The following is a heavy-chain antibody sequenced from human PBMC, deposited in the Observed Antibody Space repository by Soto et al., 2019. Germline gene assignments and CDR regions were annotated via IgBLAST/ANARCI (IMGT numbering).Heavy chain of an antibody. Sequence: SLRLSCAASGFTLSSYAMHWVRQAPGKGLEWVAVISYDGSNKYYADSVKGRFTISRDNSKNTLYLQMNSLRAEDTAVYYCARVRRHLYSSSAGTYDYGMDVWGQGTMVTVSS. CDR3: ARVRRHLYSSSAGTYDYGMDV. V-gene: IGHV3-30-3*01. J-gene: IGHJ6*02. CDR2: ISYDGSNK. D-gene: IGHD6-6*01. CDR1: GFTLSSYA.